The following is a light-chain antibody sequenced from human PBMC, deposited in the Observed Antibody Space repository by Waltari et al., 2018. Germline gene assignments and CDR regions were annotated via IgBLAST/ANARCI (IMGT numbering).Light chain of an antibody. CDR1: QSVSRA. CDR3: QHYVRLPVT. J-gene: IGKJ1*01. Sequence: ELVLTPSPGTLSLSPGERATLSCRASQSVSRALAWYQQKPGQAPRLLIYAASSRATGIPDRFSGSGSGTDFSLTISRLEPEDFAVYYCQHYVRLPVTFGQGTKVEIK. V-gene: IGKV3-20*01. CDR2: AAS.